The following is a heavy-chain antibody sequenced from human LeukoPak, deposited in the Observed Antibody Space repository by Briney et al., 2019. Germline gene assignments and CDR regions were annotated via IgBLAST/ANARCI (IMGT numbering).Heavy chain of an antibody. CDR1: GFTFDDYA. CDR2: ISWNSGII. J-gene: IGHJ4*02. CDR3: AKGVHYDFQGYFDY. V-gene: IGHV3-9*01. D-gene: IGHD3-3*01. Sequence: GGSLRLSCAASGFTFDDYAMHWVRQAPGKGLERVSGISWNSGIIGYADSVKGRFTISRDNAKNSLYLQMNSLRAEDTALYYCAKGVHYDFQGYFDYWGQGTLVTVSS.